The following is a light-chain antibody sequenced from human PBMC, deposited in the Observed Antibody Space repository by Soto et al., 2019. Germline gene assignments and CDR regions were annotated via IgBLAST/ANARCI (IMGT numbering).Light chain of an antibody. CDR3: SAYTVSRTYV. J-gene: IGLJ1*01. Sequence: QSVLTQPASVSGYPGQSITISCTGRSSDVGGYNYVSWYQQHPGKAPKFMIYEVSRRPSGVSNRFSGSKSGNTASLTVSGLQAEDEADYYCSAYTVSRTYVFGTGTKVTVL. CDR2: EVS. CDR1: SSDVGGYNY. V-gene: IGLV2-14*01.